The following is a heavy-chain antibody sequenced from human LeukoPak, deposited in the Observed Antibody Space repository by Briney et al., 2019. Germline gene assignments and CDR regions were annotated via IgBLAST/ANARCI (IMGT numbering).Heavy chain of an antibody. Sequence: GGSLRLSCAASEFSVSSNYMSWVRQAPGKGLEWVSLIYSGGSAYYADSVKGRFTISRDNSKNTLDLQMNSLRAEDTAVYYCARSVGASIRKNLYFDYWGQGTLVTVSS. CDR2: IYSGGSA. D-gene: IGHD1-26*01. CDR3: ARSVGASIRKNLYFDY. V-gene: IGHV3-53*01. CDR1: EFSVSSNY. J-gene: IGHJ4*02.